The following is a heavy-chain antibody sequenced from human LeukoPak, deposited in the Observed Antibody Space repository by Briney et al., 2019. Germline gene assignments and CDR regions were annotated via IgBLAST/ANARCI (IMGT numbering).Heavy chain of an antibody. CDR3: ARYSRGELVHYFDY. V-gene: IGHV4-59*08. CDR1: GGSISSYY. J-gene: IGHJ4*02. D-gene: IGHD1-26*01. Sequence: SATLSLTGAVSGGSISSYYWSWIRQPPGKGLEWIGYIYYSGSTNYNPSLKSRVTISVDTSKNQFSLKLSSVTAADTAVYYCARYSRGELVHYFDYWGQGTLVTVSS. CDR2: IYYSGST.